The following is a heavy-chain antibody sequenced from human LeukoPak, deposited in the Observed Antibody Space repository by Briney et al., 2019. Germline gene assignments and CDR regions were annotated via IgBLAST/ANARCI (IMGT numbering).Heavy chain of an antibody. D-gene: IGHD4-17*01. CDR3: ATADGDYVGYFDY. CDR2: FDPEDGET. V-gene: IGHV1-24*01. J-gene: IGHJ4*02. Sequence: GASVKVSCKVSGYTLTELSMHWVRQAPGKGLEWMGGFDPEDGETIYAQKFQGRVTMTEDTSTDTAYMELSSPRSEDTAVYYCATADGDYVGYFDYWGQGTLVTVSS. CDR1: GYTLTELS.